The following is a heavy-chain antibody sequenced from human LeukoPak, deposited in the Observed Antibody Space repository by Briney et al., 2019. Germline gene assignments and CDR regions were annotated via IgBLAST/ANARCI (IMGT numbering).Heavy chain of an antibody. V-gene: IGHV3-23*01. CDR3: AKDAQSRGLNAFDI. CDR1: GFTFSSSA. Sequence: GGSLRLSCAASGFTFSSSAMSWVRQAPGKGLEWVSSISGSGSGGSTYYADSVKGRFTISRDNSKNTLYLQMNSLRAEDTAVYYCAKDAQSRGLNAFDIWGQGTMVTVSS. CDR2: ISGSGSGGST. J-gene: IGHJ3*02. D-gene: IGHD1-26*01.